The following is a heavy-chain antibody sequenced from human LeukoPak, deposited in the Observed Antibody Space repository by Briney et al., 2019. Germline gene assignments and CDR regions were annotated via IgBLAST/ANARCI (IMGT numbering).Heavy chain of an antibody. CDR2: VYSSGNT. V-gene: IGHV4-61*02. D-gene: IGHD6-6*01. J-gene: IGHJ5*02. CDR1: GGSISSGDYY. CDR3: ARGVGSSSSNWFDP. Sequence: PSQTLSLTCTVSGGSISSGDYYWSWIRQPPGKGLEWIGRVYSSGNTNYNPSLKSRVTISIDTSKNQFSLKLSSVTAADTAAYYCARGVGSSSSNWFDPWGQGTLVTVSS.